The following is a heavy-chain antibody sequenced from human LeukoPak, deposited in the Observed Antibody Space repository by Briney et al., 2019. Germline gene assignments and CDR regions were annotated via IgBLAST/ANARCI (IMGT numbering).Heavy chain of an antibody. J-gene: IGHJ5*02. CDR2: IYYSGST. V-gene: IGHV4-59*01. CDR1: GGSISSYY. D-gene: IGHD6-19*01. CDR3: ARGYSSRNWFDP. Sequence: SETLSLTCTVSGGSISSYYWSWIRQPPGKGLEWVGYIYYSGSTNYNPSLKSRVTISVDTSKNQFSLKLSSVTAADTAVYYCARGYSSRNWFDPWGQGTLVTVSS.